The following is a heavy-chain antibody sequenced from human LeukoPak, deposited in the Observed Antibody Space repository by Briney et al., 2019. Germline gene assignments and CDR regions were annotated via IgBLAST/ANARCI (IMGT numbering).Heavy chain of an antibody. CDR3: ARGGSYYYGSGSRPDY. D-gene: IGHD3-10*01. V-gene: IGHV4-34*01. Sequence: SETLSLTCAVSGGSFSGDYWSWIRQPPGEGLEWIGEINYVGSTNYNPSLKSRVTISVDTSKNQFSLKLSSVTAADTAVYYCARGGSYYYGSGSRPDYWGQGTLVTVSS. CDR2: INYVGST. CDR1: GGSFSGDY. J-gene: IGHJ4*02.